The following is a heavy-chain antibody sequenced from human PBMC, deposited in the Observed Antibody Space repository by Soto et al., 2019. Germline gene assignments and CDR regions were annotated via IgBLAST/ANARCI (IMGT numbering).Heavy chain of an antibody. J-gene: IGHJ6*03. CDR3: ARHVSASYSSSWLDYFYYRDV. D-gene: IGHD6-13*01. CDR2: IYPGDSDT. Sequence: PGKGLEWMGIIYPGDSDTRYSPSFQGQVTISADKSISTASLQWSSLKASDTAMYYCARHVSASYSSSWLDYFYYRDVWANGTTVTVSS. V-gene: IGHV5-51*01.